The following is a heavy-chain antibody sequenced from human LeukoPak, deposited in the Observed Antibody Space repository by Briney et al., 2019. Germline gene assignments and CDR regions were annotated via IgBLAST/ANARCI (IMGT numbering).Heavy chain of an antibody. J-gene: IGHJ5*02. V-gene: IGHV3-7*01. D-gene: IGHD3-3*01. CDR1: GFTFSSYW. Sequence: GGSLRLSCAASGFTFSSYWMSWVRQAPGKGLEWVANIKQDGSEKYYVDSVKGRFTISRDNAKNSLYLQMNSLRAEDTAVYYCARETQRDFWSGFNWFVPWGQGTLVTVSS. CDR2: IKQDGSEK. CDR3: ARETQRDFWSGFNWFVP.